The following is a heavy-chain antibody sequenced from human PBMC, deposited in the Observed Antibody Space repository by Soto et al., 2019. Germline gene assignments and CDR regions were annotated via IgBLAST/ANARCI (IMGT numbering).Heavy chain of an antibody. CDR1: GFSLTTSGVG. J-gene: IGHJ4*02. CDR3: ARRRYDMRGRAGYYFDY. V-gene: IGHV2-5*02. D-gene: IGHD3-9*01. Sequence: ESGPTLVNPTQTLTLTCTFSGFSLTTSGVGVDWIRQSPGKALEWLALIYWDEDKRYSPSLKSRLTITKDTSKNQVVLTMTNMDPVDTATYYCARRRYDMRGRAGYYFDYWGQGTLVTVSS. CDR2: IYWDEDK.